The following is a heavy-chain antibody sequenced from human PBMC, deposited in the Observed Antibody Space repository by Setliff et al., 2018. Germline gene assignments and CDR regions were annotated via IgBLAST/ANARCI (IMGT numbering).Heavy chain of an antibody. CDR1: GYSFTSHY. CDR2: IGVYSGNT. V-gene: IGHV1-2*02. Sequence: ASVKVSCKASGYSFTSHYMHWVRQAPGQGLEWMGWIGVYSGNTYTAQKFQGRVTITWVTSISTAYMELSSLRSEDTAVYYCVRVTSGRLDFDYWGQGTPVTVSS. D-gene: IGHD6-19*01. CDR3: VRVTSGRLDFDY. J-gene: IGHJ4*02.